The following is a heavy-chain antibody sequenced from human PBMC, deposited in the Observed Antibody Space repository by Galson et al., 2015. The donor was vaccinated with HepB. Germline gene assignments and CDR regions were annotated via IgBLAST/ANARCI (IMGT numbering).Heavy chain of an antibody. Sequence: SLRLSCAASEFSLSSYTINWVRQAPGKGLEWVSSISSSSSYIYYADSVKGRITTSRDNAKNSVYLQMNSLRAEDTAVYYCARDMGIAHAFDMWGQGTMVTVSS. V-gene: IGHV3-21*01. CDR2: ISSSSSYI. CDR3: ARDMGIAHAFDM. D-gene: IGHD2-21*01. J-gene: IGHJ3*02. CDR1: EFSLSSYT.